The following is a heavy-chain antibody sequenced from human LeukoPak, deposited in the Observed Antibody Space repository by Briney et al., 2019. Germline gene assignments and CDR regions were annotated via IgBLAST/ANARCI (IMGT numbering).Heavy chain of an antibody. J-gene: IGHJ6*02. CDR1: GFSFSSYA. V-gene: IGHV3-64D*06. Sequence: SGESLRLSCSASGFSFSSYAMHWVRQVPGKGLEYVAAVTNNGGDTYHADSVKGRFTIYRDNPKNTLYLQMSSLRAEDTAVYYCVKDPVHYYGMDVWGQGTTVTVS. CDR2: VTNNGGDT. CDR3: VKDPVHYYGMDV.